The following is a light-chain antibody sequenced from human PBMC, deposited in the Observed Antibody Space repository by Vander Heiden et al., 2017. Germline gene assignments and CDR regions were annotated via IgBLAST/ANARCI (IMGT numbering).Light chain of an antibody. V-gene: IGKV3-11*01. CDR3: QQRSNWTPKWT. CDR2: DAS. J-gene: IGKJ1*01. CDR1: QSVSSY. Sequence: IVLAQSPATLSLSPGERATLSCRASQSVSSYLAWYQQKPGQAPRLLIYDASNRATGIPARFSGSGSGTDFTLTISSLEPEDFAVYYCQQRSNWTPKWTFGQGTKVEIK.